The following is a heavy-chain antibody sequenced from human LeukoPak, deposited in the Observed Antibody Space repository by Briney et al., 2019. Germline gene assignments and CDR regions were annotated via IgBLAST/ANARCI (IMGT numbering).Heavy chain of an antibody. J-gene: IGHJ4*02. Sequence: GGSQRLSCAASGFTFSSYAMSWVCQAPGKGLEWVSAISVSGGSTYYADSVKGRFTISRDNSKNTLYLQMNSLRAEDTAVYYCANLIKQWLVQATFDYWGQGTLVTVSS. CDR2: ISVSGGST. D-gene: IGHD6-19*01. CDR3: ANLIKQWLVQATFDY. CDR1: GFTFSSYA. V-gene: IGHV3-23*01.